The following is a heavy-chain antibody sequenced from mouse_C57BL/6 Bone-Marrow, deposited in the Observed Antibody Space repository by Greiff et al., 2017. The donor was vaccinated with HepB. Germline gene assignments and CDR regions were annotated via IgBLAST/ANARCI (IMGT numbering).Heavy chain of an antibody. CDR3: ASGRYYGRRPYFDV. D-gene: IGHD1-1*01. Sequence: VKLQESGAELARPGASVKLSCKASGYTFTSYGISWVKQRTGQGLEWIGEIYPRSGNTYYNEKFKGKATLTADKSSSTAYMELRSLTSEDSAVYFCASGRYYGRRPYFDVWGTGTTVTVSS. CDR2: IYPRSGNT. V-gene: IGHV1-81*01. CDR1: GYTFTSYG. J-gene: IGHJ1*03.